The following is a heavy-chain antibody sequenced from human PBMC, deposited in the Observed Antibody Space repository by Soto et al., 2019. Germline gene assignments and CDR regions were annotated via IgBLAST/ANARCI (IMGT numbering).Heavy chain of an antibody. Sequence: QVQLQESGPGLVKPSQTLSLTCTVSGGSISSGGYYWSWIRQHPGKGLEWIGYIYYNGDTYYNPSLKSRVSRSIDTSKNQFSLRLTSVTAADTAVYYCARSHRDNWGSPDYFDYWGQGTLVTVSS. J-gene: IGHJ4*02. CDR3: ARSHRDNWGSPDYFDY. V-gene: IGHV4-31*03. CDR2: IYYNGDT. CDR1: GGSISSGGYY. D-gene: IGHD7-27*01.